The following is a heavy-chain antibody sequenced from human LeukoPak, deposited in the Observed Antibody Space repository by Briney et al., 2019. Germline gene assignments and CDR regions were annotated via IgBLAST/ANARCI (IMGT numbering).Heavy chain of an antibody. CDR2: ISGLYDGT. D-gene: IGHD6-13*01. CDR1: GFTFSTHA. V-gene: IGHV3-23*01. CDR3: SRRSAVAGHFDY. J-gene: IGHJ4*02. Sequence: GGSLRPSCAASGFTFSTHAMSWVRQAPGKGLEWVSAISGLYDGTYYADSVKGRFTISRDNPKNTLYLQMNSLRVEDTAVYYCSRRSAVAGHFDYWGQGTLVTVSS.